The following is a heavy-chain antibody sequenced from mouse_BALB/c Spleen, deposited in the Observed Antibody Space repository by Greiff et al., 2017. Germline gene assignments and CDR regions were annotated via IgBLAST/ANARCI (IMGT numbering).Heavy chain of an antibody. CDR3: ARRDGSRSAMDY. CDR1: GFTFSSFG. CDR2: ISSGSSTI. V-gene: IGHV5-17*02. J-gene: IGHJ4*01. Sequence: EVKLMESGGGLVQPGGSRKLSCAASGFTFSSFGMHWVRQAPEKGLEWVAYISSGSSTIYYADTVKGRFTISRDNPKNTLFLQMTSLRSEDTAMYYCARRDGSRSAMDYWGQGTSVTVSS. D-gene: IGHD1-1*01.